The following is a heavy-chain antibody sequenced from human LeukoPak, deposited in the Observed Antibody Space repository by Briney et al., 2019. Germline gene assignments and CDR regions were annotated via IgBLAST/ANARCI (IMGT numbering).Heavy chain of an antibody. CDR1: GFTFNSYN. CDR2: ISSSSNYI. Sequence: GGSLRLSCAASGFTFNSYNMNWVRQAPGKGLEWVSSISSSSNYIYYADSVKGRFTISRDNAKNSLYLQMNSLRAEDTAVYYCARDFLTILGAFDIWGQGTMVTVSS. J-gene: IGHJ3*02. CDR3: ARDFLTILGAFDI. D-gene: IGHD3-9*01. V-gene: IGHV3-21*01.